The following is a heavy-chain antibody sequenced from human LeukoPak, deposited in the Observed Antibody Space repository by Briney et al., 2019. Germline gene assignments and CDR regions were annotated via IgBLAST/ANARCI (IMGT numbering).Heavy chain of an antibody. CDR2: IKQDGSEK. CDR1: GFTFSNYW. Sequence: GGPLRLSCAVTGFTFSNYWMAWVRQAPGKGLEWVANIKQDGSEKYYMDSVKGQFTISRDNAKNSLYLQMNSLRAEDTAVYYCARGSVWLTDWGQGTLVTVSS. CDR3: ARGSVWLTD. V-gene: IGHV3-7*01. J-gene: IGHJ4*02. D-gene: IGHD5-18*01.